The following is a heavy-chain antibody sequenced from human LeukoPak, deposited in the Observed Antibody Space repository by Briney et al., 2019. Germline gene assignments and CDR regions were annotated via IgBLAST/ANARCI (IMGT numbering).Heavy chain of an antibody. Sequence: GGSLRLSCAASGFTFSSYAMSWVRQAPGKGLEWVAVISYDGSNKYYADSVKGRFTISRDNSKNTLYLQMNSLRAEDTAVYYCARETYDFWSGYFTGDNSFDYWGQGTLVTVSS. CDR3: ARETYDFWSGYFTGDNSFDY. CDR2: ISYDGSNK. V-gene: IGHV3-30-3*01. D-gene: IGHD3-3*01. CDR1: GFTFSSYA. J-gene: IGHJ4*02.